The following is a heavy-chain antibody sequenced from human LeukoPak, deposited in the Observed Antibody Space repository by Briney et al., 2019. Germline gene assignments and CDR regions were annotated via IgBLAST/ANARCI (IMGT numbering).Heavy chain of an antibody. J-gene: IGHJ4*02. CDR1: GGSISSYY. CDR2: IYYSGST. V-gene: IGHV4-59*01. Sequence: SETLSLTCTVSGGSISSYYWSWIRQPPGKGLEWIGYIYYSGSTNYNPSLKSRVTISVDTSKNQFSLKLSSVTAADTAVYYCARDTMVRGFDYWGQGTLVTVSS. CDR3: ARDTMVRGFDY. D-gene: IGHD3-10*01.